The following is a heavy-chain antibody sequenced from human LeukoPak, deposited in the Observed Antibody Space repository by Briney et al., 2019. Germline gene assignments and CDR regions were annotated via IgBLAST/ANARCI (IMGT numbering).Heavy chain of an antibody. CDR2: INHSGST. J-gene: IGHJ4*02. Sequence: PSETLSLTCAVSGGSFSGYYWSWIRQPPGKGLEWIGEINHSGSTNYNPSLKSRVTISVDTSKNQLSLKLSSVTAADTAVYYCARVRPTGIAAAGLDYWGQGTLVTVSS. V-gene: IGHV4-34*01. D-gene: IGHD6-13*01. CDR3: ARVRPTGIAAAGLDY. CDR1: GGSFSGYY.